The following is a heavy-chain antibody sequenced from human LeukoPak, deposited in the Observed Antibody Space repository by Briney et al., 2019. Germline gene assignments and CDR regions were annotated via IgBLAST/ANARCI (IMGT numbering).Heavy chain of an antibody. V-gene: IGHV1-69*13. D-gene: IGHD2-15*01. Sequence: SVKVSCKASGGTFSSYAISWMRQAPGQGLEWMGGIIPIFGTANYAQKFQGRVTITADESTSTAYMELSSLRSEDTAVYYCAREGCSGGSCYSWGQGTLVTVSS. CDR1: GGTFSSYA. CDR3: AREGCSGGSCYS. CDR2: IIPIFGTA. J-gene: IGHJ4*02.